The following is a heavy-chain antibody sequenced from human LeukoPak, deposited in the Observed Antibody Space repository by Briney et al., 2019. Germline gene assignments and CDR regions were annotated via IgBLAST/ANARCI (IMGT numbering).Heavy chain of an antibody. D-gene: IGHD3-22*01. CDR3: ARTKGWGINYYESGGYFVDY. J-gene: IGHJ4*02. CDR2: MLYGGST. CDR1: GGSISSYY. V-gene: IGHV4-59*08. Sequence: PSETLSLTCTVSGGSISSYYWSWIRQPPGKGLEWIGYMLYGGSTNYNPSLKSRLTISVDTSKNQFSLKLRSVTAADTAVHYCARTKGWGINYYESGGYFVDYWGQGTLVTVAS.